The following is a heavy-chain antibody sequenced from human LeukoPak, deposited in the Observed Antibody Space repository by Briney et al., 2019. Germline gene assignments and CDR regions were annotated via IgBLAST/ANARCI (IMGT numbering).Heavy chain of an antibody. CDR1: GGSISSYY. Sequence: SETLSLTCTVSGGSISSYYWSRIRQPPGKGLEWIGYIYYSGSTNYNPSLKSRVTISVDTSKNQFSLKLSSVTAADTAVYYCARAGSGGGYFDYWGQGTLVTVSS. D-gene: IGHD2-15*01. V-gene: IGHV4-59*01. CDR2: IYYSGST. J-gene: IGHJ4*02. CDR3: ARAGSGGGYFDY.